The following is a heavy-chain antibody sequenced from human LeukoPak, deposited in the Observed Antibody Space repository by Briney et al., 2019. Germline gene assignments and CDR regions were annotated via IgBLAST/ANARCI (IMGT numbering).Heavy chain of an antibody. D-gene: IGHD2-21*02. J-gene: IGHJ4*02. CDR1: GYTFTSYY. Sequence: ASVKVSCKASGYTFTSYYMHWVRQAPGQGLEWMGIINPSGGSTSYAQKFQGRVTMTRDTSTSTVYMELSSLGSEDTAVYYCARDLGVVTAIHSQYYFDYWGQGTLVTVSS. CDR3: ARDLGVVTAIHSQYYFDY. V-gene: IGHV1-46*01. CDR2: INPSGGST.